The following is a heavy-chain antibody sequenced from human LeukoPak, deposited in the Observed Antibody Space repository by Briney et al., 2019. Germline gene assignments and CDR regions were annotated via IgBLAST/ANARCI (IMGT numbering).Heavy chain of an antibody. CDR1: GFTFSSYG. J-gene: IGHJ4*02. Sequence: GGSLRLSCAASGFTFSSYGMNWVRQAPGKGLEWVSYISSSGSTIYYADSVKGRFTISRDNSKNTLYLQMNSLRAEDTAVYYCAKGGSGSYAVDYWGQGTLVTVSS. CDR2: ISSSGSTI. CDR3: AKGGSGSYAVDY. D-gene: IGHD1-26*01. V-gene: IGHV3-48*03.